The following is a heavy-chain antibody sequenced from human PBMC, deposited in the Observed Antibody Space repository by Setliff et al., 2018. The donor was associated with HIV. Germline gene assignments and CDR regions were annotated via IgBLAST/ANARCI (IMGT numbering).Heavy chain of an antibody. Sequence: PSETLSLTCTVSGPSINIHYWSWIRQSPGKGFEWIGYIYSTGSTNYNPSLQSRVTISMVASRNQFSLKVTSVTAADTAVYFCARARGPPLPVLDFWGPGTLVTVSS. D-gene: IGHD3-10*01. CDR1: GPSINIHY. CDR2: IYSTGST. V-gene: IGHV4-59*11. J-gene: IGHJ4*02. CDR3: ARARGPPLPVLDF.